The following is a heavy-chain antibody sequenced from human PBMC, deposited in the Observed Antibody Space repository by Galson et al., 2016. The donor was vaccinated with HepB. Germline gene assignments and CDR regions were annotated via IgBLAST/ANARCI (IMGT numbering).Heavy chain of an antibody. V-gene: IGHV3-72*01. CDR1: GLIFGDHY. CDR2: SRNKARSYTT. CDR3: VKIDPSGWRDS. D-gene: IGHD6-25*01. J-gene: IGHJ4*02. Sequence: SLRLSCAASGLIFGDHYIDWVRQAPGKGLEWVGRSRNKARSYTTDYAASVRGRFTLSRDHSKNTLYLQMNRLKIEDTAVYFCVKIDPSGWRDSWGQGTLVTVSS.